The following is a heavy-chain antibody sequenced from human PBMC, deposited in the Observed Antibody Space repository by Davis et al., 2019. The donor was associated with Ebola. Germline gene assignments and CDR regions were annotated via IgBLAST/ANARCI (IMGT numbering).Heavy chain of an antibody. V-gene: IGHV3-11*04. CDR1: GFTFSDHY. D-gene: IGHD3-16*02. Sequence: PGGSLRLSCAASGFTFSDHYMSWIRQAPGKGLEWVSYISSSSSTIYYADSVKGRFTISRDNAKNSLYLQMNSLRDEDTAVYYCAYQGVICYWGQGTLVTVSS. CDR2: ISSSSSTI. CDR3: AYQGVICY. J-gene: IGHJ4*02.